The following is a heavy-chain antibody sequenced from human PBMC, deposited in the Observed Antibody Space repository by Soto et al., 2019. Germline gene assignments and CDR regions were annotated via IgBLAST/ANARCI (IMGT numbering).Heavy chain of an antibody. Sequence: QITLNESGPTQVKPRQTLTLTCTFSGFSLTTSGVGVGWIRQSPGKAPEWLALIYWADDKRYSPSLKSRLTITKDPSKNQVVLTMADLDPADTATYSCAHRVLRTVFGLVTTTAIYFDFWGQGTPVAVSS. V-gene: IGHV2-5*02. CDR2: IYWADDK. CDR1: GFSLTTSGVG. D-gene: IGHD3-3*01. CDR3: AHRVLRTVFGLVTTTAIYFDF. J-gene: IGHJ4*02.